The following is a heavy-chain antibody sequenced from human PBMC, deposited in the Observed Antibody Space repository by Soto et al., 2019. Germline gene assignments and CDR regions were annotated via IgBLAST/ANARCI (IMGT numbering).Heavy chain of an antibody. CDR2: ISAYNGNT. CDR1: GYTFTSYG. CDR3: ARVVVQLERLRKSWFDP. Sequence: QVQLVQSGAEVKKPGASVKVSCKASGYTFTSYGISWVRQAPGQGLEWMGWISAYNGNTNYAQKLQGRVTMTTDTSTSTAYMELRSLRSDDTALYYCARVVVQLERLRKSWFDPWGQGTLVTVSS. V-gene: IGHV1-18*01. D-gene: IGHD1-1*01. J-gene: IGHJ5*02.